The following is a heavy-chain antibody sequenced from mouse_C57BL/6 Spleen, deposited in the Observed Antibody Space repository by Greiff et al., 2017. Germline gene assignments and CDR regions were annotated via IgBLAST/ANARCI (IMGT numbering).Heavy chain of an antibody. CDR1: GYTFTDYN. V-gene: IGHV1-18*01. CDR3: ARGVHPFAY. CDR2: INPNNGGT. J-gene: IGHJ3*01. Sequence: EVQLQQSGPELVKPGASVKIPCKASGYTFTDYNMDWVKQSHGKSLEWIGDINPNNGGTIYNQKFKGKATLTVAKSSSTAYMELRSLTSEDTAVYYCARGVHPFAYWGQGTLVTVSA.